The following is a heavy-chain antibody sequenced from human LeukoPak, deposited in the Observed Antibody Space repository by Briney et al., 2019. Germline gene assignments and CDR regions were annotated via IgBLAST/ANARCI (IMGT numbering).Heavy chain of an antibody. J-gene: IGHJ3*02. CDR3: ARDRLTNDALDI. V-gene: IGHV3-74*01. CDR2: INSDGSGT. CDR1: GFTFNSYW. D-gene: IGHD2-8*01. Sequence: GGSLRLSCAASGFTFNSYWMHWVRQAPGKGLVWVSRINSDGSGTSDADFVKGRFTISRDNSKNTLYLQMNSLGAEDTAMYYRARDRLTNDALDIWGQGTMVTVSS.